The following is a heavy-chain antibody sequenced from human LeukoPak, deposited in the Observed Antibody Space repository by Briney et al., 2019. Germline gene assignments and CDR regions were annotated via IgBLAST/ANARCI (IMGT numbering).Heavy chain of an antibody. Sequence: GGSLRLSCAASGFTFSSYAMSWVRQAPGKGLEWVSAISGSGGSTYYADSVKGRFTISRDNAKNSLYLQMNSLRAEDTAVYYCARAALVLRYFDWSPGYWGQGTLVTVSS. V-gene: IGHV3-23*01. CDR1: GFTFSSYA. CDR3: ARAALVLRYFDWSPGY. CDR2: ISGSGGST. D-gene: IGHD3-9*01. J-gene: IGHJ4*02.